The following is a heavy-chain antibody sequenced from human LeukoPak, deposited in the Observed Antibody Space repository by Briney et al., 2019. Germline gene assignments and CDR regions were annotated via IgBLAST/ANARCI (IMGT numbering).Heavy chain of an antibody. CDR3: ASSAPSDI. CDR2: SSSSSGYI. Sequence: GGSLRLSCAASGFTFSSYTMDWVRQAPGKGLEWVSSSSSSSGYIYYADSVKGRFTISRDNAKHSLYLQMNSLRAEDTAVYYCASSAPSDIWGRGTMVTVSS. J-gene: IGHJ3*02. V-gene: IGHV3-21*01. CDR1: GFTFSSYT.